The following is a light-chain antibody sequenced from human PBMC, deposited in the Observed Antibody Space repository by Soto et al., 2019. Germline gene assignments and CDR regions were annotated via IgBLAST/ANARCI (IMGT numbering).Light chain of an antibody. Sequence: QSVLTEPPSVSGAPGQRVTISCTGSSSNIGAGYDVHWYQQDPGTAPKLLIYGNNNRPSGVPDRFSGSKSGTSASLAITGLQAEDEADYYCQSYDTRLRDVVFGGGTKLTVL. CDR1: SSNIGAGYD. CDR3: QSYDTRLRDVV. J-gene: IGLJ2*01. V-gene: IGLV1-40*01. CDR2: GNN.